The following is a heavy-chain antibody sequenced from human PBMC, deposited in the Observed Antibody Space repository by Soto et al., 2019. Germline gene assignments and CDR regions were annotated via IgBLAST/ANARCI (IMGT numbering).Heavy chain of an antibody. D-gene: IGHD4-17*01. CDR1: GGSISSGGYS. CDR2: IYHSGST. J-gene: IGHJ4*02. Sequence: SETLSLTCAVSGGSISSGGYSWSWIRQPPGKGLEWIGYIYHSGSTYYNPSLKSRVTISVDRSKNQFSLKLSSVTAADTAVYYRARGSPVTTDYWGQGTLVTVS. V-gene: IGHV4-30-2*01. CDR3: ARGSPVTTDY.